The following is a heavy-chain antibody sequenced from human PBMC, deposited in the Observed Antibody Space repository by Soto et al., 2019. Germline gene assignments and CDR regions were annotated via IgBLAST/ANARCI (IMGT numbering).Heavy chain of an antibody. Sequence: GGSLRLSCAASGFTFSSYALSWVRQAPGKGLEWVSGISGSGGSTYYADSVKGRFTISRDNSKNTLYLQMNSLRAEDTAVYYCAKSVSVVVAATRYHYYYMDVWGKGTTVTVSS. CDR1: GFTFSSYA. J-gene: IGHJ6*03. D-gene: IGHD2-15*01. CDR3: AKSVSVVVAATRYHYYYMDV. V-gene: IGHV3-23*01. CDR2: ISGSGGST.